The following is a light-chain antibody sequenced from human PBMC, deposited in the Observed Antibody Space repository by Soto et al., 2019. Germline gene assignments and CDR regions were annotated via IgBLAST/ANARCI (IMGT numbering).Light chain of an antibody. CDR1: QSVSRRY. Sequence: EIVLTQSPGTLALSRGERSTLSCRDSQSVSRRYLAWYQPRHGQAPRVXIFGACSRETGIPEMFICTGAGPECTRPISRLEPEDVAVDYCQQYGNSPWTFGQGTKVDIK. V-gene: IGKV3-20*01. CDR3: QQYGNSPWT. CDR2: GAC. J-gene: IGKJ1*01.